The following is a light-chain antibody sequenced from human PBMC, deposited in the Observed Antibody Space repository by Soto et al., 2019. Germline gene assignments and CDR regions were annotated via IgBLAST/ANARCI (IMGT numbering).Light chain of an antibody. V-gene: IGLV2-14*01. J-gene: IGLJ1*01. CDR2: EVT. CDR3: SSYTNINTRACV. Sequence: QSFMGQPAAGSGSPGQSITISCTGTSGDSGSYNRVSWYQQHPGKAPKLIIYEVTDRPSGVSNRFSGSKSGNTASLTISGLQAEDEAEYYSSSYTNINTRACVFGTGTKVTVL. CDR1: SGDSGSYNR.